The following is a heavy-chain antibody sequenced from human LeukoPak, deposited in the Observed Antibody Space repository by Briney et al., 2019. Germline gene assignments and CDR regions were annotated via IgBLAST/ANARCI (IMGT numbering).Heavy chain of an antibody. CDR1: GGSVSSSSYY. Sequence: SETLSLTCTVSGGSVSSSSYYWGWIRQSPGKGLEWIGSGYHSGATKHNPSLRSRVTISVDTSKDQFSLRLSFVTAADTAVYYCARDVPYSSGWYNYWGQGTLVTVSS. J-gene: IGHJ4*02. CDR3: ARDVPYSSGWYNY. CDR2: GYHSGAT. V-gene: IGHV4-39*02. D-gene: IGHD6-19*01.